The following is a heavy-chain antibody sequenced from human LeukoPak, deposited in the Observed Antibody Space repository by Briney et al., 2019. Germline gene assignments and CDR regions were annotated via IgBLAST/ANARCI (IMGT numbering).Heavy chain of an antibody. Sequence: GESLNISFQASGYDFSNYYIGWVRQMPRKGLEWMGIIHPGNSDDKYSPSFQGQVTISADRPINTVYMQWSSLKASDRGMYYCVRMEYGVDCRGGSCYSGWYYFDFWGQGTLVTVSS. J-gene: IGHJ4*02. CDR2: IHPGNSDD. CDR3: VRMEYGVDCRGGSCYSGWYYFDF. V-gene: IGHV5-51*04. CDR1: GYDFSNYY. D-gene: IGHD2-15*01.